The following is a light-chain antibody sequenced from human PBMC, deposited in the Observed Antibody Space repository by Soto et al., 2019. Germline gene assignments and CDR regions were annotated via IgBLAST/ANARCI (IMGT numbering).Light chain of an antibody. J-gene: IGLJ1*01. CDR2: EVT. CDR1: SSDVGGYNF. CDR3: GSHTAYNTRV. V-gene: IGLV2-14*01. Sequence: QSALTQPASVSGSPGQSIAISCTGTSSDVGGYNFVSWYQQHPGKAPKLIIHEVTNRPSGVSDRFSGSKSGNTASLTISGLQADDEADYYCGSHTAYNTRVFGSGTKVTVL.